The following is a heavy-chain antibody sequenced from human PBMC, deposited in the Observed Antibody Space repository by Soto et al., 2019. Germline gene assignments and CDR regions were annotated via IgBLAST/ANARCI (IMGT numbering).Heavy chain of an antibody. CDR1: GYTFTGHY. Sequence: ASVKVSCKASGYTFTGHYIHWVRQAPEQGPEWMGEIGPESGATRYAQRFQGRVTMTRDMSITTVYMELDNLSPDDTAVYYCGRGRSGQIVVFYWGQGTPVTV. CDR3: GRGRSGQIVVFY. J-gene: IGHJ4*02. V-gene: IGHV1-2*02. D-gene: IGHD1-26*01. CDR2: IGPESGAT.